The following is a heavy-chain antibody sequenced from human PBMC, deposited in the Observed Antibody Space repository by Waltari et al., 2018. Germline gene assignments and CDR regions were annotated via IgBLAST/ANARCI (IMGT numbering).Heavy chain of an antibody. CDR2: IIPIFGTA. V-gene: IGHV1-69*05. J-gene: IGHJ3*02. CDR1: GGTFSSYA. CDR3: ARGLRTMVVTPDSAFDI. D-gene: IGHD2-21*02. Sequence: QVQLVQSGAEVKTPGCSVKVSCKASGGTFSSYAIRWVRPAPAQGLEWMGGIIPIFGTANYAQKCQGRVTITTDESTSTAYMELSSLRSEDTAVYYCARGLRTMVVTPDSAFDIWGQGTMVTVSS.